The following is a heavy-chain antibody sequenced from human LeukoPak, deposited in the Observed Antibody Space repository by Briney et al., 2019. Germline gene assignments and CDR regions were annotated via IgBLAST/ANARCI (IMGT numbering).Heavy chain of an antibody. CDR2: ISAYNGNT. CDR3: ARDWRYCGGDCPPRPGY. J-gene: IGHJ4*02. Sequence: ASVKVSCTASGYTFTSYGISWVRQAPGQGLEWMAWISAYNGNTNYAQKLQGRVTMTTDTSTSTAYMELRSLRSDDTAVYYCARDWRYCGGDCPPRPGYWGQGTLVTVSS. D-gene: IGHD2-21*02. V-gene: IGHV1-18*01. CDR1: GYTFTSYG.